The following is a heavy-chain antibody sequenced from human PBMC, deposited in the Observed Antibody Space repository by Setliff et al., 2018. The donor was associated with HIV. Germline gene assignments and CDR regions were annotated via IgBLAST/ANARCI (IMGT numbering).Heavy chain of an antibody. CDR3: ARASRWGSIPFDY. Sequence: PSETLSLTCTVSGGSISSSHYYWGWIRQPPGKGLEWIGTVYYSGGTYYNPSLKSRITMSIDTSKNQFSLKLNSVTAADTAVYFCARASRWGSIPFDYWGQGTLVTVSS. CDR2: VYYSGGT. D-gene: IGHD2-21*01. CDR1: GGSISSSHYY. V-gene: IGHV4-39*07. J-gene: IGHJ4*02.